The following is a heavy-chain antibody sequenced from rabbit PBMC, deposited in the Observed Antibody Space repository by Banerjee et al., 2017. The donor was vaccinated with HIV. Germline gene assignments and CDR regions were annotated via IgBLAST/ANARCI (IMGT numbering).Heavy chain of an antibody. D-gene: IGHD1-1*01. J-gene: IGHJ4*01. CDR1: GSDFSSNA. V-gene: IGHV1S45*01. Sequence: QEQLVESGGGLVQPEGSLTLTCKASGSDFSSNAMCWVRQAPGKGLELIACIYTSSGNTVYASWAKGRFTISKTSSTTVTLQMTSLTAADTATYFCARDHDSSGGYVFDLWGPGTLVTVS. CDR2: IYTSSGNT. CDR3: ARDHDSSGGYVFDL.